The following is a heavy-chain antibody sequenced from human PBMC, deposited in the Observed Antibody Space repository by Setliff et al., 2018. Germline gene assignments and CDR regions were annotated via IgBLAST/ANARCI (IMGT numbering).Heavy chain of an antibody. J-gene: IGHJ4*02. Sequence: GGSLRLSCAASGFTFSDYYMSWIRQAPGKGLEWVSYISSRSSTIYYADSVKGRFTISRDNAKNSLYLQMNSLRAEDTAVYYCAKRGPYCSGGTCHYYFDYWGQGTLVTVSS. CDR2: ISSRSSTI. D-gene: IGHD2-15*01. V-gene: IGHV3-11*01. CDR1: GFTFSDYY. CDR3: AKRGPYCSGGTCHYYFDY.